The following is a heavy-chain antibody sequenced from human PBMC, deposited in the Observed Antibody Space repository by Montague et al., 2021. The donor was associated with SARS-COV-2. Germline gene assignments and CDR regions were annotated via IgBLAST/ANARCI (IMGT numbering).Heavy chain of an antibody. V-gene: IGHV4-59*01. J-gene: IGHJ6*02. CDR3: AGRPTPSYSSGWYLFYYAMEV. CDR1: GGSITSYY. Sequence: SETLSLTCAVSGGSITSYYWSWIRQPPGKGLEWIGYIYYSGSTIYNPSLKSRVTISIDTSKNQFSLKLNSVTAADTAVYYCAGRPTPSYSSGWYLFYYAMEVRGQGTTVTVSS. CDR2: IYYSGST. D-gene: IGHD6-19*01.